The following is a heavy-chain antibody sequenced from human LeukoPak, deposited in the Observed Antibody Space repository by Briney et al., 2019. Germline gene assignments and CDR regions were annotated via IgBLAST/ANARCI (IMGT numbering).Heavy chain of an antibody. CDR3: AREFHDSSGYYYDY. CDR1: GFTFSSYE. J-gene: IGHJ4*02. D-gene: IGHD3-22*01. Sequence: GGSLRLSCAASGFTFSSYEMNWVRQAPGKGLEWVSYISSSGSTIYYADSVKGRFTISRDNAKNSLYLQMNSLRAEDTAVYYCAREFHDSSGYYYDYWGQGTLVTVSS. CDR2: ISSSGSTI. V-gene: IGHV3-48*03.